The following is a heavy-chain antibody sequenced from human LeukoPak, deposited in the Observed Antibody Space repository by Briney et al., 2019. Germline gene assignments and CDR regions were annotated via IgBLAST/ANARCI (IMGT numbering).Heavy chain of an antibody. CDR3: ARGGHYYDSSGIGLPNWFDP. J-gene: IGHJ5*02. CDR2: IYYSGST. V-gene: IGHV4-31*03. CDR1: GGSISSGGYY. D-gene: IGHD3-22*01. Sequence: SQTLSLTCTVSGGSISSGGYYWSWIRQHPGKGLEWIGYIYYSGSTYYNPSLKSRVTISVDRSKNQFSLKLSSVTAADTAVYYCARGGHYYDSSGIGLPNWFDPWGQGTLVTVSS.